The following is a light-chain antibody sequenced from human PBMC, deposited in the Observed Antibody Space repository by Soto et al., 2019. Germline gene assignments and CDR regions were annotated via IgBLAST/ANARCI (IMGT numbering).Light chain of an antibody. Sequence: DIQMTQSPSSLSASVGDRVTITCRASQTISSYLNWYQQKPGKAPKLLIYAASSLQSGVPSRFSGSGSVTDFTLTISTLQPEDFATYYCQQSHSIPYTFGQGTKLESK. CDR2: AAS. V-gene: IGKV1-39*01. CDR3: QQSHSIPYT. CDR1: QTISSY. J-gene: IGKJ2*01.